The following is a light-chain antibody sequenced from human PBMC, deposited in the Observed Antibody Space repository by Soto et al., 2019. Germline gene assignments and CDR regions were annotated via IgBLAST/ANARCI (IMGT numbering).Light chain of an antibody. CDR3: QQYYSYPYT. J-gene: IGKJ2*01. CDR1: QGISSY. CDR2: AAS. Sequence: AIRMTQSPSSFSASTGDRVTITCRASQGISSYLAWYQQKPGKAPKLLIYAASTLQSVVPSRFSGSGSGTDFTLTVRVLQYEDFATYYCQQYYSYPYTFGQGTKLEIK. V-gene: IGKV1-8*01.